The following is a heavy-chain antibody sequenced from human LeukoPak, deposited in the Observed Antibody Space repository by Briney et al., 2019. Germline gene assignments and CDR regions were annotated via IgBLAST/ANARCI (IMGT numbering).Heavy chain of an antibody. Sequence: PSETLSLTCTVSGGTMTNYYWSWIRQPAGKELEWIGRIYSSGSTNYNPSLKSRVTISVDTSKNRFSLKLSTVTAADTAVYYCARRPTGDPKFDYWGQGTLVTVSS. J-gene: IGHJ4*02. D-gene: IGHD7-27*01. CDR3: ARRPTGDPKFDY. V-gene: IGHV4-4*07. CDR2: IYSSGST. CDR1: GGTMTNYY.